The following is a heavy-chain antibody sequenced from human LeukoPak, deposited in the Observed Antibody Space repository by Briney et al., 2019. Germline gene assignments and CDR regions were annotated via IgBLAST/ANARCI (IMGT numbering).Heavy chain of an antibody. J-gene: IGHJ4*02. CDR3: ARLAWSSGCYPNHFDY. D-gene: IGHD3-22*01. Sequence: SETLSLTCTVSGYSISSDYYWGWIRQPPGKGLEWIGTLYDSGSTYYNPSLRSRVTISVDTSKNQLSLRLSSVTAADTAIYYCARLAWSSGCYPNHFDYWGQGTLVTVSS. V-gene: IGHV4-38-2*02. CDR1: GYSISSDYY. CDR2: LYDSGST.